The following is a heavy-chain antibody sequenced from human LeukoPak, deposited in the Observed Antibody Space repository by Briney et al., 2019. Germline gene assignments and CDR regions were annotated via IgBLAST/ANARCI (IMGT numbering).Heavy chain of an antibody. D-gene: IGHD2-15*01. Sequence: GGCLRLSCGASGFTVSSSYMDWVRHSPGKGLEWVSVIYSDGRTYYADSVKGRFTISRDNSKNTLYLQMNSLRAEDTAVYYCARGNLVDYNYYGMDVWGQGTTVTVSS. CDR3: ARGNLVDYNYYGMDV. CDR2: IYSDGRT. CDR1: GFTVSSSY. V-gene: IGHV3-66*01. J-gene: IGHJ6*02.